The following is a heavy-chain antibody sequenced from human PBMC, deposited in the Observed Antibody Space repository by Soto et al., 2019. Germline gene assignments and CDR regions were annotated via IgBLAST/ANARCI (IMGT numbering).Heavy chain of an antibody. D-gene: IGHD2-2*01. CDR2: ISWNSGTM. CDR3: AKDIGSCVSTSCYLTYGGMDV. Sequence: VQLVESGGDLVQPGRSLRLSCAASGFTFHSYAMHWVRQIPGKGLEWVSGISWNSGTMAYADSVKGRFTISRDNAKNSLYLQMNSLRPEDTALYYCAKDIGSCVSTSCYLTYGGMDVWGQGTTVTVS. V-gene: IGHV3-9*01. CDR1: GFTFHSYA. J-gene: IGHJ6*02.